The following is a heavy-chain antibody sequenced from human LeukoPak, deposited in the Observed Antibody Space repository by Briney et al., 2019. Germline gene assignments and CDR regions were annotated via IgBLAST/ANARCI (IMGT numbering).Heavy chain of an antibody. Sequence: SETLSLTCTVSGGSISTYYWSWIRQPPGKGLEWIGYVYYSGSTNYNPSLMSRVTISVDTSENQFSLKLSSVTAADTAVYYCARDYYDSSGYSYYFDYWGQGTLVTVSS. J-gene: IGHJ4*02. CDR3: ARDYYDSSGYSYYFDY. CDR1: GGSISTYY. D-gene: IGHD3-22*01. V-gene: IGHV4-59*01. CDR2: VYYSGST.